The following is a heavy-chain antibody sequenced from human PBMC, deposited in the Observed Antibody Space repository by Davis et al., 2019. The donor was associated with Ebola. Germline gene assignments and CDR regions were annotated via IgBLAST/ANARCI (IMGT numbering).Heavy chain of an antibody. D-gene: IGHD1-14*01. CDR3: ATDGKPGGAFDI. CDR2: INWNGGST. Sequence: GESLKISCAASGFTFDDYGMSWVRQAPGKGLEWVSGINWNGGSTGYADSVKGRFTISRDNAKNSLYLQMNSLRAEDTALYHCATDGKPGGAFDIWGQGTMVTVSS. CDR1: GFTFDDYG. V-gene: IGHV3-20*01. J-gene: IGHJ3*02.